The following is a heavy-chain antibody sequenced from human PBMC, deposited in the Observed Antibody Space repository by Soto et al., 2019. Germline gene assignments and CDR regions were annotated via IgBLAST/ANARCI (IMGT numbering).Heavy chain of an antibody. CDR1: GGSISSGDYY. J-gene: IGHJ6*02. D-gene: IGHD5-18*01. Sequence: PSETLSLTCTVSGGSISSGDYYWSWIRQPPGKGLEWIGYIYYSGSTYYNPSLKSRVTISVDTSKNQFSLKLSSVTAADTAVYYCAREGYSYGGYYYYGMGVWGQGTTVTVSS. CDR2: IYYSGST. V-gene: IGHV4-30-4*01. CDR3: AREGYSYGGYYYYGMGV.